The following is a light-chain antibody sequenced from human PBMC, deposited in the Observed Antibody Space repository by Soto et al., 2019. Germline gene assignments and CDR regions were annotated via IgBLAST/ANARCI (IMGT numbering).Light chain of an antibody. CDR2: AAS. J-gene: IGKJ1*01. CDR3: QQYNSWLWT. CDR1: QGISSY. V-gene: IGKV1-8*01. Sequence: AIRMTQSPSSLSASTGDRVTITCRASQGISSYLAWYQQKPGKAPKLLIYAASTLQSGVPSRFSGSGSGTDFTLTISSLQSEDSAVYYCQQYNSWLWTFGQGTKVDIK.